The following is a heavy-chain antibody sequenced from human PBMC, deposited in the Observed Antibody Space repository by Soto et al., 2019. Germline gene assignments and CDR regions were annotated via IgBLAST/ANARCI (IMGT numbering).Heavy chain of an antibody. D-gene: IGHD6-13*01. CDR1: GFTFSDYY. J-gene: IGHJ2*01. CDR2: INSSSSYT. CDR3: SRTIVAAGGRRYFDL. V-gene: IGHV3-11*03. Sequence: QVQLLESGGGLVKPGGSLRLSCAASGFTFSDYYMSWIRQAPGKGLEWVSYINSSSSYTNYADSVKGRFTISRDNAKNSLYLQMNSLRADDTAVYYCSRTIVAAGGRRYFDLWGRGTLVTVSS.